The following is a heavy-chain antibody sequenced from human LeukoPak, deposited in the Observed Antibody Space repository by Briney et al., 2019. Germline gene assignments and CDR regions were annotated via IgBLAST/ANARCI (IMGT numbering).Heavy chain of an antibody. Sequence: GGSLRLSCAASGFTFSDYYMSWIRQAPGKGREWVSYISSSGSTIYYADSVKGRFTISRDNAKNSLYLQMNSLRAEDTAVYYCARQADIVVVPAGTFDPWGQGTLVTVSS. CDR1: GFTFSDYY. J-gene: IGHJ5*02. D-gene: IGHD2-2*01. CDR2: ISSSGSTI. CDR3: ARQADIVVVPAGTFDP. V-gene: IGHV3-11*01.